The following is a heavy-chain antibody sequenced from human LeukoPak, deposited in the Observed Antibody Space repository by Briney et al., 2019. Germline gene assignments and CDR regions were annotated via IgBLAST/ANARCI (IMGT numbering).Heavy chain of an antibody. J-gene: IGHJ4*02. CDR2: ISYDGSNK. Sequence: GGSLRLSCAASGFTFSSYAMHWVRQAPGKGLEWVAVISYDGSNKYYADSVKGRFTISRDNSKNTLYLQMNSLRAEDTAVYYCARDLVPLTGDGDYWGQGTLVTVSS. D-gene: IGHD7-27*01. V-gene: IGHV3-30-3*01. CDR3: ARDLVPLTGDGDY. CDR1: GFTFSSYA.